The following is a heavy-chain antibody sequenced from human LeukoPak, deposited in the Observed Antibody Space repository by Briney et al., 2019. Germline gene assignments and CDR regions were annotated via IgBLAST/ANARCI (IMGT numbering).Heavy chain of an antibody. Sequence: GGSLRLSCAASGFTFSDYYMSWIRQAPGKGLEWVSYISSSGSTIYYADSVKGRFTISRDNSKNTLYLQVNSLRPEDTAVYYCAKGDSYDFWSGHSLIHDAFDIWGQGTVVTVSS. D-gene: IGHD3-3*01. CDR2: ISSSGSTI. CDR1: GFTFSDYY. CDR3: AKGDSYDFWSGHSLIHDAFDI. J-gene: IGHJ3*02. V-gene: IGHV3-11*04.